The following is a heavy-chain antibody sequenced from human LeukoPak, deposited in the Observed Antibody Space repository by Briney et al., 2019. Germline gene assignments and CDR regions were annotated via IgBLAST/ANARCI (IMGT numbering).Heavy chain of an antibody. CDR2: IRAYNGNT. V-gene: IGHV1-18*01. CDR3: ARERVRDCGYCSSTSCYPPDY. CDR1: GYTFTSYG. Sequence: GASVKVSCKASGYTFTSYGISWVRQAPGQGLEWMGWIRAYNGNTNYAQKLQGRVTMTTDTSTSTAYMELRSLRSDDTAVYYCARERVRDCGYCSSTSCYPPDYWGQGTLVTVSS. D-gene: IGHD2-2*03. J-gene: IGHJ4*02.